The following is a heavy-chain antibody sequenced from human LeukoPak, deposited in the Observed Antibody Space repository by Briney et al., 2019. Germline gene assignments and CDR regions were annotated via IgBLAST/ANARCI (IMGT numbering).Heavy chain of an antibody. V-gene: IGHV4-59*02. CDR3: ARIPSPGWFDP. CDR2: IYYSGST. J-gene: IGHJ5*02. CDR1: GFTVSSNY. Sequence: GSLRLSCAASGFTVSSNYMTWVRQPPGKGLEWIANIYYSGSTYYNPSLKNRVTISISTSKNQFSLKLTSVTAADTAVYYCARIPSPGWFDPWGQGTLVTVSS.